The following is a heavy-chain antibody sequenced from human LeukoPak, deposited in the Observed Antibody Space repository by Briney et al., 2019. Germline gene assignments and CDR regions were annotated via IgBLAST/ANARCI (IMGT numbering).Heavy chain of an antibody. V-gene: IGHV4-59*01. D-gene: IGHD6-13*01. Sequence: SETLSLTCTVSGGSISSYYWSWIRQPPGKGLEWIGYIYYSGSTNYNPSLKSRVTISVDTSKNQFSLKLSSVTAADTAVYYCARSEVVAAARSAFDIWGQGTMVTVSS. CDR3: ARSEVVAAARSAFDI. CDR2: IYYSGST. CDR1: GGSISSYY. J-gene: IGHJ3*02.